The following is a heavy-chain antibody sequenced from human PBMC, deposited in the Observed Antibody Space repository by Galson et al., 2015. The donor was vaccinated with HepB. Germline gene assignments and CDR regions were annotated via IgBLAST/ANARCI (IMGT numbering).Heavy chain of an antibody. CDR1: GFTLDDYA. Sequence: SLRLSCAASGFTLDDYAMHWVRQAPGKGLEWVSGISWNSGGIGYADSVKGRFTISRDNAKNSLYLQMNSLRAEDTALYYCAKEGTDPPYYYDSSGRYYFDYWGQGTLVTVSS. CDR3: AKEGTDPPYYYDSSGRYYFDY. D-gene: IGHD3-22*01. V-gene: IGHV3-9*01. CDR2: ISWNSGGI. J-gene: IGHJ4*02.